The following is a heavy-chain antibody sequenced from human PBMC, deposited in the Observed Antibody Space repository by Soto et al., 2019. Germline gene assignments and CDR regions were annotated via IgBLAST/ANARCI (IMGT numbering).Heavy chain of an antibody. V-gene: IGHV4-39*01. CDR1: GGSISSSSYY. Sequence: LSLTCTVSGGSISSSSYYWGWIRQPPGKGLEWIGNIYYSGSTYYNPSLKSRVTISVDTSKNQFSLKLSSVAAADTAVYYCARTYYDYFWGSYRSNRFDPWGQGTLVTVSS. D-gene: IGHD3-16*02. CDR3: ARTYYDYFWGSYRSNRFDP. CDR2: IYYSGST. J-gene: IGHJ5*02.